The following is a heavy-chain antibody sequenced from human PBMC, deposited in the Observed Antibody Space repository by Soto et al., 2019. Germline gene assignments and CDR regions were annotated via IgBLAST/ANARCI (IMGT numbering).Heavy chain of an antibody. CDR3: ARGNYDILTGYYESDYYYMDV. Sequence: ALEILSLTCTVSGGSIISYYWSWIRQPPGKGLEWIGYIYYSGSTNYNPSLKSRVTISVDTSKNQFSLKLSSVTAADTAVYYCARGNYDILTGYYESDYYYMDVWGKGTTVTVSS. D-gene: IGHD3-9*01. V-gene: IGHV4-59*01. J-gene: IGHJ6*03. CDR2: IYYSGST. CDR1: GGSIISYY.